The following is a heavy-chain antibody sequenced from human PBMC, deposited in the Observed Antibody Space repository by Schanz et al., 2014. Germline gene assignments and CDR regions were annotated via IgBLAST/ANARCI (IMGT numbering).Heavy chain of an antibody. J-gene: IGHJ4*02. Sequence: EVQLVESGGGLVQPGGSLRLSYAASGFTFSTSTMHWVRQAPGKGLEYVSSISSKGDMTFYGNSVKGRFTISRDNSKNTLYLQLGSLSAEDTAVYFCARDNRYYLFDYWGQGALVTVSS. CDR3: ARDNRYYLFDY. D-gene: IGHD3-16*02. V-gene: IGHV3-64*01. CDR2: ISSKGDMT. CDR1: GFTFSTST.